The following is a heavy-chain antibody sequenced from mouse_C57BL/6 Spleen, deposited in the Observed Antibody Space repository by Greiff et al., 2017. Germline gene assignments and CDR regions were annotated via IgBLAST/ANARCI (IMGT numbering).Heavy chain of an antibody. Sequence: EVQLVESGPGLVKPSQSLSLTCSVTGYSITSGYYWNWIRQFPGNKLEWMGYISYDGSNNYNPSLKNRNSITRNTSKNQVFLKLNSVTTEDTATYYCAREGAYWGQGTLVTVSA. CDR2: ISYDGSN. CDR1: GYSITSGYY. CDR3: AREGAY. J-gene: IGHJ3*01. V-gene: IGHV3-6*01.